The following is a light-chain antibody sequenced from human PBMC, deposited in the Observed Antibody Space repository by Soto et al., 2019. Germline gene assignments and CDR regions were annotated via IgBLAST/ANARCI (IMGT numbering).Light chain of an antibody. CDR2: DVS. J-gene: IGLJ2*01. V-gene: IGLV2-14*01. Sequence: QSALTQPASVSGSPGQSITISCTGTSSDVGGYNLVSWYQQHPGKAPKLMIYDVSNRPSGVSNRFSGSKSGNTASLTISGLQAEEEADYYCSSYTSSSRVVFGGGTKLNVL. CDR3: SSYTSSSRVV. CDR1: SSDVGGYNL.